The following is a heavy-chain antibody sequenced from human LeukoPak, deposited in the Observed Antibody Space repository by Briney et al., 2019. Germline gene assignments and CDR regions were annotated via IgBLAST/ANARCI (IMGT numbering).Heavy chain of an antibody. V-gene: IGHV3-7*01. J-gene: IGHJ4*02. CDR2: INLDGSER. CDR3: ARPSSYSGAWGSDH. Sequence: GGSLRLSCVTSGFSFSSYWMSWVRQAPGKGLEWVANINLDGSERHYVDSVEGRLTISRDNAKNLLYLEMNSLRADDTAVYYCARPSSYSGAWGSDHWGQGTLVTVGS. D-gene: IGHD2-21*01. CDR1: GFSFSSYW.